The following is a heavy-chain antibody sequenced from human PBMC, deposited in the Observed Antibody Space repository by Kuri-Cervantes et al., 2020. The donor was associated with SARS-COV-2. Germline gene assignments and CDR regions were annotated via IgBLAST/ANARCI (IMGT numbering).Heavy chain of an antibody. CDR3: AADYDFWSGYYTRRGRHYYYYGMDI. V-gene: IGHV1-3*01. CDR2: INAGNGNT. J-gene: IGHJ6*02. CDR1: GYTFTSYA. Sequence: ASVKVSCKASGYTFTSYAMHWVRQAPGQRLEWMGWINAGNGNTKYSQKFQGRVTITRDMSTSTAYMELSSLRSEDTAVYYCAADYDFWSGYYTRRGRHYYYYGMDIWGQGTTVTVSS. D-gene: IGHD3-3*01.